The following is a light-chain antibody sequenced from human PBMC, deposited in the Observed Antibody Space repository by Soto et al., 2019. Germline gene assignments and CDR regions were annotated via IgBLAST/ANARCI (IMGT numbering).Light chain of an antibody. J-gene: IGKJ3*01. CDR2: GAS. V-gene: IGKV3-20*01. CDR3: PPYGTSAL. CDR1: QSVSSSY. Sequence: EIVLTQSPGTLSLSPGERATLSCRASQSVSSSYLAWYQQKPGQAPRLLIYGASSRATGIPDRFSVSASGTDFTLTISRLEPAAFSVYSCPPYGTSALFGPGTKVDIK.